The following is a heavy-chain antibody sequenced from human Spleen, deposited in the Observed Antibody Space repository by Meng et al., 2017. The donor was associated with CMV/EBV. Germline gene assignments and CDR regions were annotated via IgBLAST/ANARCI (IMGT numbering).Heavy chain of an antibody. CDR3: ARVNTAFDY. CDR2: FDPEDGET. D-gene: IGHD5-18*01. Sequence: QVQLVQSGAEVKKPGASVKVSCKVSGYTLTELSMHWVRQAPGKGLEWMGGFDPEDGETIYAQKFQGRVTMTRDTSTSTVYMELSSLRSEDTAVYYCARVNTAFDYWGQGTLVTVSS. CDR1: GYTLTELS. V-gene: IGHV1-24*01. J-gene: IGHJ4*02.